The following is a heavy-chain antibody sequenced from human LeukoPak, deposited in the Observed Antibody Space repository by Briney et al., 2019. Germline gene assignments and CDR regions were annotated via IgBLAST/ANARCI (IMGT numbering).Heavy chain of an antibody. V-gene: IGHV7-4-1*02. D-gene: IGHD2-2*01. CDR3: ARRGCTSCYGNWFDP. CDR2: INTNTGNP. CDR1: GYIFTTYS. Sequence: ASVKVSCKTSGYIFTTYSINWVRLAPGQGLEWMGWINTNTGNPTYAQDFTGRFVFSLDTSVSTAYLQISSLKAEDTAVYYCARRGCTSCYGNWFDPWGQGTLVTVSS. J-gene: IGHJ5*02.